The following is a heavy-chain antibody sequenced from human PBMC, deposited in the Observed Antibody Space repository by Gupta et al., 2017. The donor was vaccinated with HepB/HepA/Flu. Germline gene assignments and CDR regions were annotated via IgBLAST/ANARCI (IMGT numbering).Heavy chain of an antibody. V-gene: IGHV3-23*01. J-gene: IGHJ4*02. CDR2: FSGNDGNT. D-gene: IGHD5-24*01. CDR3: AKRLRDTSGHFDF. Sequence: GLEWVSTFSGNDGNTFYADSVKGRFTISRDNSKNTLYLQMNSLRDEDTAVYYCAKRLRDTSGHFDFWGQGTLLTVSS.